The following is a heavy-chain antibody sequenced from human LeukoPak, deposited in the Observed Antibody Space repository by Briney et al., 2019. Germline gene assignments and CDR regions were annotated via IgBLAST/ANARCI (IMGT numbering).Heavy chain of an antibody. Sequence: SETLSLTCTVSGYSINSGYFWGWVRQPPGKGPEWIGSIFHTGDIYYNPSLRSRVTVSVDTSRNQVSLKVTSVTAADTALYYCARVVASTSIDSWGQGILVTVSS. CDR2: IFHTGDI. CDR3: ARVVASTSIDS. J-gene: IGHJ4*02. V-gene: IGHV4-38-2*02. D-gene: IGHD2-15*01. CDR1: GYSINSGYF.